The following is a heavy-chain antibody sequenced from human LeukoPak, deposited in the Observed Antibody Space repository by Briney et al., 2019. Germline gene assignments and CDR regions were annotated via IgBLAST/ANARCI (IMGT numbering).Heavy chain of an antibody. J-gene: IGHJ6*03. D-gene: IGHD4-17*01. V-gene: IGHV4-34*01. CDR2: INHSGST. CDR1: GGSFSGYY. Sequence: SETLSLTCAVYGGSFSGYYWSWIRQPPGKGLEWIGEINHSGSTNYNPFLKSRVTISVDTSKNQFSLKLSSVTAADTAVYYCARHQGNYGDYYYYMDVWGKGTTVTVSS. CDR3: ARHQGNYGDYYYYMDV.